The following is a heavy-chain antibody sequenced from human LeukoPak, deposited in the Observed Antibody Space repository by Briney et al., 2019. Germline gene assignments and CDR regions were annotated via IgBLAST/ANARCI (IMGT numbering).Heavy chain of an antibody. J-gene: IGHJ6*02. CDR3: ARGVGYYYGYGMDV. Sequence: SETLSLTCTVSGGSISSYYWSWIRQPPGKGLGWIGYIYYSGSTNYNPSLKSRVTISVDTSKNQFSLKLSSVTAADTAVYYCARGVGYYYGYGMDVWGQGTTVTVSS. CDR1: GGSISSYY. CDR2: IYYSGST. V-gene: IGHV4-59*12.